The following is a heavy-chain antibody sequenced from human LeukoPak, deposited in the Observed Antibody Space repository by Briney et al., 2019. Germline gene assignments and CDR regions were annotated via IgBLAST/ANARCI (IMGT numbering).Heavy chain of an antibody. D-gene: IGHD4-11*01. J-gene: IGHJ5*02. CDR3: ARRLRYSNYNP. CDR1: GGSFSGYY. Sequence: SETLSLTCAVYGGSFSGYYWSWIRQPPGKGLEWIGEINHSGSTNYDPSLKSRVTISVDTSKNQFSLKLSSVTAADTAVYYCARRLRYSNYNPWGQGTLVTVSS. V-gene: IGHV4-34*01. CDR2: INHSGST.